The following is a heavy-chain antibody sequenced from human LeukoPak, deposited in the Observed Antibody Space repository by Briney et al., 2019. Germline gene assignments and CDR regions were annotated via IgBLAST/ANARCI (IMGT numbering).Heavy chain of an antibody. D-gene: IGHD7-27*01. J-gene: IGHJ3*02. CDR1: GDSINSISYY. Sequence: SETLSLTCSVSGDSINSISYYWVWIRQPPGKGLKWIGSIYNSESIYSKPSLRSRVTISLDTSKNQFSLKLSSVTAADTALYYCARDRLSLGAFDIWGPGTMVTVSS. V-gene: IGHV4-39*07. CDR3: ARDRLSLGAFDI. CDR2: IYNSESI.